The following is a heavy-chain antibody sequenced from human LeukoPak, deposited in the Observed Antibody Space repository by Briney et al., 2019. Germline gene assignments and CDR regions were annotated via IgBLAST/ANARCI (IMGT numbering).Heavy chain of an antibody. CDR3: ARENKDSGPRGDGMDV. CDR1: GGTFSSYA. J-gene: IGHJ6*02. V-gene: IGHV1-69*01. D-gene: IGHD5-12*01. Sequence: GSSVKVSCKASGGTFSSYAISWVRQAPGQGLEWMGGIIPIFGTANYAQKFQRRVTITADESTSTAYMELSSLRSEDTAVYYCARENKDSGPRGDGMDVWGQGTTVTVSS. CDR2: IIPIFGTA.